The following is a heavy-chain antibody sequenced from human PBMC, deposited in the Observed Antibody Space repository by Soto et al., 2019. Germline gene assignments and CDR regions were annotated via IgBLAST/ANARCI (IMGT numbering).Heavy chain of an antibody. CDR1: GFTFGNAW. D-gene: IGHD6-6*01. Sequence: GGSLRLSCAASGFTFGNAWLSWVRQAPGKGLEWVGRIKSKTDGGTTDYTAPVKGRFTISRDDSKNTLYLQMNSLKIEDTAVYYCTTGSTSTKNYWGQGTLVTVSS. CDR3: TTGSTSTKNY. V-gene: IGHV3-15*01. J-gene: IGHJ4*02. CDR2: IKSKTDGGTT.